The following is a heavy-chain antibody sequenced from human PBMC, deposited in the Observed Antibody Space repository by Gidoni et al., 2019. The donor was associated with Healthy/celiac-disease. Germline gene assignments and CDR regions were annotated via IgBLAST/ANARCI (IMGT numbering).Heavy chain of an antibody. Sequence: QVQLVQSGAEVKKPGASVKVSCKASGYTFTSSGISWVRQAPGQGLEWMGWISAYNGNTNYAQKLQGRVTMTTDTFTSTAYMELRSLRSDDTAVYYCAMNTYYYDSSGYNAFDIWGQGTMVTVSS. V-gene: IGHV1-18*04. J-gene: IGHJ3*02. CDR1: GYTFTSSG. D-gene: IGHD3-22*01. CDR3: AMNTYYYDSSGYNAFDI. CDR2: ISAYNGNT.